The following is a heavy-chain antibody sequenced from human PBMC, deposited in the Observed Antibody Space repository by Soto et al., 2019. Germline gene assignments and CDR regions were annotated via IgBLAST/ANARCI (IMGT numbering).Heavy chain of an antibody. CDR2: IWYDGSNK. V-gene: IGHV3-33*01. CDR3: ARDYTTVTFYYYGMDV. Sequence: GGSLRLSCAASGFTFSSYGMHWVRQAPGKGLEWVAVIWYDGSNKYYADSVKGRFTISRDNSKNTLYLQMNSLRAEDTAVYYCARDYTTVTFYYYGMDVWGQGTTVTVSS. CDR1: GFTFSSYG. J-gene: IGHJ6*02. D-gene: IGHD4-17*01.